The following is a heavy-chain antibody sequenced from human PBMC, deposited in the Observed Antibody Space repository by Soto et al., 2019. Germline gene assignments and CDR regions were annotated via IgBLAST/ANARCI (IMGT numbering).Heavy chain of an antibody. CDR2: INPSGGST. CDR1: GYTFTSYY. Sequence: ASVKVSCKASGYTFTSYYMHWVRQAPVQVLEWMVIINPSGGSTSYAQKFQGRVTMTRDTYTSTVYMELSSLRSEDTAVYYCAEPGHYDSSGYYNWGKGTMLTVSS. CDR3: AEPGHYDSSGYYN. D-gene: IGHD3-22*01. V-gene: IGHV1-46*01. J-gene: IGHJ3*01.